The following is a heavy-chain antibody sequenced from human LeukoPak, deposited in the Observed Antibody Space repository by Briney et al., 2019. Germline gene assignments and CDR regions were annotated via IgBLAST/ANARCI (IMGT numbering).Heavy chain of an antibody. CDR1: GGSISSSSYY. Sequence: SETLSLTCTVSGGSISSSSYYWGWIRQPPGTGLEWIGSIYYSGSTYYNPSLKSRVTISVDTSKNQFSLKLSSVTAADTAVYYCARLPRGGAEYFDYWGQGTLVTVSS. CDR3: ARLPRGGAEYFDY. D-gene: IGHD3-3*01. CDR2: IYYSGST. J-gene: IGHJ4*02. V-gene: IGHV4-39*01.